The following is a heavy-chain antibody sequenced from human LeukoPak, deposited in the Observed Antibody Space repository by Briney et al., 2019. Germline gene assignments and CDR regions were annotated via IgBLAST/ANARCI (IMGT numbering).Heavy chain of an antibody. CDR3: AKYYTYQRAFDI. Sequence: PGGSLRLSCAASGFTFSSYGMHWVRQAPGKGLEWVAVISYDGSNKYYADSVKGRFTISRDNSKNTLYLQMNSLRAEDTAVYYCAKYYTYQRAFDIWGQGTMVTVSS. CDR1: GFTFSSYG. J-gene: IGHJ3*02. D-gene: IGHD1-26*01. CDR2: ISYDGSNK. V-gene: IGHV3-30*18.